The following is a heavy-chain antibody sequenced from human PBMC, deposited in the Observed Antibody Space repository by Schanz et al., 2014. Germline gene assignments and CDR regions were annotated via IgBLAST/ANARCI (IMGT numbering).Heavy chain of an antibody. V-gene: IGHV3-48*01. J-gene: IGHJ4*02. CDR2: VSRSTPDI. CDR3: VSQTGSPNY. CDR1: GFTFSSYS. Sequence: AQLVESGGGVVQPGRPLRLSCAASGFTFSSYSMNWVRQAPGKGLEWVSYVSRSTPDIYYADSVKGRFTMSRDNAKSSVFLQMNSLRGEDTAVYFWVSQTGSPNYWGQGTLVTVSS. D-gene: IGHD6-13*01.